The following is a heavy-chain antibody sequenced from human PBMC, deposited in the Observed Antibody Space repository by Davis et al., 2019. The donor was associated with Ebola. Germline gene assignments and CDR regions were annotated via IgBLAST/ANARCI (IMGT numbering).Heavy chain of an antibody. Sequence: GGSLRLSCAASGFTFSSYAMSWVRQAPGKGLEWVSYISMSGSHKYYADSVKGRFTISRDNAKNSLSLQMDSLRAEDTAVYYCARDYNWNDAFDVWGQGTLVTVSS. CDR2: ISMSGSHK. V-gene: IGHV3-21*01. CDR3: ARDYNWNDAFDV. CDR1: GFTFSSYA. D-gene: IGHD1-20*01. J-gene: IGHJ3*01.